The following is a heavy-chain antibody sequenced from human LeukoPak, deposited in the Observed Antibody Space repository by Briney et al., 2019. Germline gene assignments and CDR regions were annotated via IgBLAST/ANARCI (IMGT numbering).Heavy chain of an antibody. Sequence: GGSLRLSCAASGFTFSSYAMSWVRQAPGKGLEWVSAISGSGGSTYYADSVKGRFTISRGNSKNTLYLQMNSLRAEDTAVYYCAKPIVVVPAADRNMDVWGKGTTVTVSS. V-gene: IGHV3-23*01. J-gene: IGHJ6*03. D-gene: IGHD2-2*01. CDR1: GFTFSSYA. CDR3: AKPIVVVPAADRNMDV. CDR2: ISGSGGST.